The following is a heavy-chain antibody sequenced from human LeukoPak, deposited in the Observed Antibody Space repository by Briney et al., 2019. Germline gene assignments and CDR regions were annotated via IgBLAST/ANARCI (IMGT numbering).Heavy chain of an antibody. V-gene: IGHV1-2*02. CDR2: INPKSGGP. Sequence: ASVKVSCKSSVYMFTGYYMHWVRQAPGQGLEWMGWINPKSGGPTNAEKFQGRVTMTRETPISTASMDLTRLRLDDPAVYYCARVVAVTGTPVYYMNVWGKGTTVTAAS. CDR1: VYMFTGYY. D-gene: IGHD6-19*01. J-gene: IGHJ6*03. CDR3: ARVVAVTGTPVYYMNV.